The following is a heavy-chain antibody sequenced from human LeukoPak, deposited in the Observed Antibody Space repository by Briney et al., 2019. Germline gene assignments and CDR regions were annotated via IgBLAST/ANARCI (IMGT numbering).Heavy chain of an antibody. V-gene: IGHV1-8*01. J-gene: IGHJ4*02. D-gene: IGHD3-22*01. CDR2: MNPNSGNT. CDR1: GYTFTSYD. CDR3: ARGRYDSSGYYPDY. Sequence: ASVKVSCKASGYTFTSYDINWARQATGQGLEWIGWMNPNSGNTGYAQKFQGRVTMTRNTSISTAYMELSSLRSEDTAVYYCARGRYDSSGYYPDYWGQGTLVTVSS.